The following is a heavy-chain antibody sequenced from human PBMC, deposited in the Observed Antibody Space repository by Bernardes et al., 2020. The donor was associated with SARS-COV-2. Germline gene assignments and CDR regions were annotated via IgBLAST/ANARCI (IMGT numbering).Heavy chain of an antibody. CDR1: GFTFSSYA. D-gene: IGHD3-3*01. J-gene: IGHJ4*02. V-gene: IGHV3-23*01. CDR3: AKVGGYYDFWSGYLISYYFDY. CDR2: ISGSGGST. Sequence: GGSLRLSCAASGFTFSSYAMSWVRQAPGKGLEWVSAISGSGGSTYYADSVKGRFTISRDNSKNTLYLQMNSLRAEDTAVYYCAKVGGYYDFWSGYLISYYFDYWGQGTLVTVSS.